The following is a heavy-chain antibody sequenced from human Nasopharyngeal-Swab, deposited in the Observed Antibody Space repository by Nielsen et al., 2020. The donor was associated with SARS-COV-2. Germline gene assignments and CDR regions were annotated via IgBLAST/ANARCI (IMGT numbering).Heavy chain of an antibody. V-gene: IGHV3-48*03. J-gene: IGHJ5*02. CDR2: ISSSGSTI. CDR3: AGGHGVWFGEPDNWFDP. Sequence: GESLKISCAASGFTFSSYEMNWVRQAPGKGLEWVSYISSSGSTIYYADSVKGRFTISRDNAKNSLYLQMNSLRAEDTAVYYCAGGHGVWFGEPDNWFDPWGQGTLVTVSS. CDR1: GFTFSSYE. D-gene: IGHD3-10*01.